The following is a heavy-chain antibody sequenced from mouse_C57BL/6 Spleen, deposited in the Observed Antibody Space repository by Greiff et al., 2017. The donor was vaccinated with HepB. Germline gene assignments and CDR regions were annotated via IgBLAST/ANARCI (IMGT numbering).Heavy chain of an antibody. CDR1: GYSITSGYY. CDR2: ISYDGSN. Sequence: DVQLQESGPGLVKPSQSLSLTCSVTGYSITSGYYWNWIRQFPGNKLEWMGYISYDGSNNYNPSLKNRMSITRYTSKNQFFLKLNSVTTEDTATYYCARDITTGVAHYFDYWGQGTTLTVSS. CDR3: ARDITTGVAHYFDY. V-gene: IGHV3-6*01. J-gene: IGHJ2*01. D-gene: IGHD1-1*01.